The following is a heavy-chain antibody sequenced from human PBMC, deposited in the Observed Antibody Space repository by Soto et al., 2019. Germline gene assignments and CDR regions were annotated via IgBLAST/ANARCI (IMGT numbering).Heavy chain of an antibody. V-gene: IGHV2-5*02. CDR2: IYWDDDE. Sequence: QITLKESGPTLVKPTQPLTLTCTFSGFSLTTRGVGVGWIRQPPGKALEWLALIYWDDDEGYSPSLKSRLTITKDTSKNQVVLTMTYMDPVDTATYYCAHRPRGFSYYFDYWGQGTLVTVSS. CDR1: GFSLTTRGVG. D-gene: IGHD3-10*01. J-gene: IGHJ4*02. CDR3: AHRPRGFSYYFDY.